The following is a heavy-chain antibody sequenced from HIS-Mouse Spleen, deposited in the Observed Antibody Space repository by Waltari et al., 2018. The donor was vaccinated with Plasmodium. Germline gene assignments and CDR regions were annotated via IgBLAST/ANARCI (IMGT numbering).Heavy chain of an antibody. CDR3: ASSGSGSYYY. V-gene: IGHV4-34*01. J-gene: IGHJ4*02. Sequence: QVQLQQWGAGLLKPSETLSLTCAVYGGSFSGYYWSWIRQPPGKGLEWIGEINHSGRTNYNPSLKGRVTISVDTSKNQFSLKLSSVTAADTAVYYCASSGSGSYYYWGQGTLVTVSS. CDR2: INHSGRT. D-gene: IGHD3-10*01. CDR1: GGSFSGYY.